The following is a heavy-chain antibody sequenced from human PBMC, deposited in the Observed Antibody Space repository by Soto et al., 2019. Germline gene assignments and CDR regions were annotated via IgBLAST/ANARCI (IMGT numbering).Heavy chain of an antibody. CDR2: IIPMYGPA. CDR3: ARVTSMVRGVIDNGFDP. J-gene: IGHJ5*02. V-gene: IGHV1-69*01. D-gene: IGHD3-10*01. Sequence: QVPLVQSGAEVKKPGSSVTVSCKASGGTFSSYAIHWVRQAPGQGLEWMGGIIPMYGPAKYAQRFQGRVTITADEAPTTVYMELTSLTSQDTAGYYCARVTSMVRGVIDNGFDPWGHGTLVTVSS. CDR1: GGTFSSYA.